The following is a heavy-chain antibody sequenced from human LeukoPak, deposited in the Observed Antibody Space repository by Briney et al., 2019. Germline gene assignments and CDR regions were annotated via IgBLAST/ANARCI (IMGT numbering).Heavy chain of an antibody. CDR3: AREGSSGYNNWFDP. J-gene: IGHJ5*02. CDR1: GGTFSSYA. CDR2: IIPIFGTA. D-gene: IGHD3-22*01. V-gene: IGHV1-69*05. Sequence: GSSVKVSCKASGGTFSSYAISWVRQAPGPGLEWMGRIIPIFGTANYAQKFQGRVTITTDESTSTAYMELRSLRSEDTAVYYCAREGSSGYNNWFDPWGQGTLVTVSS.